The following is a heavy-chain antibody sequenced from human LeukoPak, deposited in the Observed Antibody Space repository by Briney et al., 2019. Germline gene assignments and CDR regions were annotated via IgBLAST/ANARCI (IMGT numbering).Heavy chain of an antibody. V-gene: IGHV5-51*01. CDR1: GYTFNTYW. J-gene: IGHJ3*02. CDR3: ASRVITADAFDI. CDR2: IFPVDSDT. D-gene: IGHD1-14*01. Sequence: GESLKISCKAHGYTFNTYWIGWVRQVPGKGLEWMGIIFPVDSDTRYSPSFQGQVTISADKSINTPYLQWSSLKASATAMYYCASRVITADAFDIWGLGTVVTVSS.